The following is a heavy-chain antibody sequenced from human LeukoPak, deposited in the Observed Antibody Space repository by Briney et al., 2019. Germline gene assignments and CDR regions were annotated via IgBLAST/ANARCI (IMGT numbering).Heavy chain of an antibody. J-gene: IGHJ3*02. CDR3: AKGGFDWSIDAFDI. Sequence: GGSLRLSCAASGFTFDDYAMHWVRQAPGKGLEWVSGISWNSGSIGYADSVKGRFTISRDNAKNSLYLQMNSLRAEDIALYYCAKGGFDWSIDAFDIWGQGTMVTVSS. D-gene: IGHD3-9*01. CDR2: ISWNSGSI. V-gene: IGHV3-9*03. CDR1: GFTFDDYA.